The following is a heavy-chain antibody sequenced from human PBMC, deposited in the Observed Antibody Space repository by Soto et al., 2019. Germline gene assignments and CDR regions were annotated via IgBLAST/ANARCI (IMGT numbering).Heavy chain of an antibody. CDR2: IYYSGST. V-gene: IGHV4-39*01. CDR1: SGYRSSSGYY. Sequence: LSDTCTVASGYRSSSGYYWGWLRKPPGKGLEWIGSIYYSGSTYYNPSLKSRVTISVDTSKNQFSLKLSSVTAADTAVYYCARRLYYDSSGYYYVHTLWQHCLGPCGQALLLSVPS. CDR3: ARRLYYDSSGYYYVHTLWQHCLGP. D-gene: IGHD3-22*01. J-gene: IGHJ5*02.